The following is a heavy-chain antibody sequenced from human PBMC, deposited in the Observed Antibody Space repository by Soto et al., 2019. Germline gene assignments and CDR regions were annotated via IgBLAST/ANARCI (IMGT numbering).Heavy chain of an antibody. CDR1: GFTFSSYG. CDR3: ARDHGYYDSSGSLGY. J-gene: IGHJ4*02. V-gene: IGHV3-33*01. D-gene: IGHD3-22*01. Sequence: GGSLRLSCAASGFTFSSYGMHWVRQAPGKGLEWVAVIWYDGSNKYYADSVKGRFTISRDNSKNTLYLQMNSLRAEDTAVYYCARDHGYYDSSGSLGYWGQGTLVTVSS. CDR2: IWYDGSNK.